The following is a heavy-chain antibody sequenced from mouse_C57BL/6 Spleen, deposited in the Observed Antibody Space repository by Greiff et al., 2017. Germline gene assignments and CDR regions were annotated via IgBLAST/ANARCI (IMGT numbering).Heavy chain of an antibody. CDR3: TSAYSLFAY. CDR2: IDPENGDT. J-gene: IGHJ3*01. Sequence: VQLKQSGAELVRPGASVKLSCTASGFNIKDDYMHWVKQRPEQGLEWIGWIDPENGDTEYASKFQGKATITADTSSNTAYLQLSSLTSEDTAVYYCTSAYSLFAYWGQGTLGTVSA. V-gene: IGHV14-4*01. CDR1: GFNIKDDY. D-gene: IGHD2-10*01.